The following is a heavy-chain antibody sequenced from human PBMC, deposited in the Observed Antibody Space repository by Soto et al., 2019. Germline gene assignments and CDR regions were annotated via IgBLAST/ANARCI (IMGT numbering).Heavy chain of an antibody. CDR2: ITPMFGTP. J-gene: IGHJ4*02. D-gene: IGHD3-22*01. CDR3: ARDGTLYDTSAYYYLY. CDR1: GGTFSRYT. Sequence: SVKVSCKASGGTFSRYTITWVRQAPGQGLEWMGGITPMFGTPNYAQKFQGRVTITADESTSTAYMELSSLRSEDTAMYYCARDGTLYDTSAYYYLYWGQGTLVTVSS. V-gene: IGHV1-69*13.